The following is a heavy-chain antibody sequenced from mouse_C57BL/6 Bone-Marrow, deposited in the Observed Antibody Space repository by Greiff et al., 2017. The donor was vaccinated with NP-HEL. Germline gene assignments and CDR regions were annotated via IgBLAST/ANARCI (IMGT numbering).Heavy chain of an antibody. CDR3: ARDAHGSGFAY. V-gene: IGHV7-1*01. CDR2: SRNKANDYTT. J-gene: IGHJ3*01. Sequence: EVKLVESGGGLVQSGRSLRLSCATSGFTFSDFYMEWVRQAPGKGLEWIAASRNKANDYTTEYSASVKGRFIVSRDTSQSILYLQMNALRAEDTAIYYCARDAHGSGFAYWGQGTLVTVSA. CDR1: GFTFSDFY.